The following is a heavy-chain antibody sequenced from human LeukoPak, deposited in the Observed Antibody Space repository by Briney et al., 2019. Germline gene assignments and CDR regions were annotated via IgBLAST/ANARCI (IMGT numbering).Heavy chain of an antibody. J-gene: IGHJ5*02. CDR1: GYTFTSYA. CDR2: INAGNGNT. Sequence: GRSLRLSCAASGYTFTSYAMHWVRQAPGQRLEWMGWINAGNGNTKYSQKFQGRVTITRDTSASTAYMELSSLRPEDTAVYYCAYQGYCSGGSCSNWFDPWGQGTLVTVSS. CDR3: AYQGYCSGGSCSNWFDP. D-gene: IGHD2-15*01. V-gene: IGHV1-3*01.